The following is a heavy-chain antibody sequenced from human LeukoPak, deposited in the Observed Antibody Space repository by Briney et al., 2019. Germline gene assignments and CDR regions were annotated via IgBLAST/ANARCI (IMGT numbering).Heavy chain of an antibody. J-gene: IGHJ4*02. CDR3: ARVPGGYCSSTSCNGGAYFDY. CDR1: GYTFTDYY. D-gene: IGHD2-2*01. V-gene: IGHV1-2*02. CDR2: INPKSGGT. Sequence: ASVKVSCKASGYTFTDYYIRWARQAPGQGLEWMGWINPKSGGTNYAQKFQARVTMTRDTSISTAYIELSSLISDDTAMYYCARVPGGYCSSTSCNGGAYFDYWGQGTLVTVSS.